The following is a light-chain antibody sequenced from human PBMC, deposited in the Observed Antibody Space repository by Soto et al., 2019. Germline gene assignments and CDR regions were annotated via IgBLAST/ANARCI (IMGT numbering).Light chain of an antibody. J-gene: IGKJ1*01. CDR3: QQYASSPWT. Sequence: EIVLTQSPGTLSLSPGERATLSCRASQSVSSIYLAWYQQKPGQAPRLLIYGASSRATGIPDRFSGSGSGTVFTLTISRLEPEDVAVYYCQQYASSPWTFGQGTKVEIK. CDR2: GAS. CDR1: QSVSSIY. V-gene: IGKV3-20*01.